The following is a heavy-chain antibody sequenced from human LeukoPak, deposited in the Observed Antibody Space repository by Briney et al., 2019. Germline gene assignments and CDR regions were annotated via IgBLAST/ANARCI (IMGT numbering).Heavy chain of an antibody. CDR3: ARGRSIRRYDIDY. V-gene: IGHV1-69*01. D-gene: IGHD5-12*01. CDR2: IIPIFGTA. Sequence: GSAVKVSCKASGGTFSSYAISWVRQAPGQGREWMGGIIPIFGTANYAQKFQGRVTITADESTSTAYMELSSLRSEETAVYYCARGRSIRRYDIDYWGQGTLVTVSS. J-gene: IGHJ4*02. CDR1: GGTFSSYA.